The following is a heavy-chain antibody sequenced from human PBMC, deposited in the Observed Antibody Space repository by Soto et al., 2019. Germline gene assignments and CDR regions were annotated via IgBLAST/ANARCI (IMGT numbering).Heavy chain of an antibody. D-gene: IGHD6-19*01. CDR3: ARLSDKAVAGTTYYGMDV. CDR1: GYRFTTNW. Sequence: GESLKISCKGFGYRFTTNWIAWVRQKPGKGLEWMGSVYASDSDTRYSPSFQGQVTISVDKSINTAHLQWSSLQASDSAIYYCARLSDKAVAGTTYYGMDVWGQGTPVTVSS. J-gene: IGHJ6*02. V-gene: IGHV5-51*01. CDR2: VYASDSDT.